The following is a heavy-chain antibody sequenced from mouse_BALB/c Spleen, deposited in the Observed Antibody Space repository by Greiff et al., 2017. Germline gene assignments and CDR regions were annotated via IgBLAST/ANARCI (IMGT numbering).Heavy chain of an antibody. D-gene: IGHD1-1*01. CDR2: ISYSGST. CDR3: ANYGSTPFAY. J-gene: IGHJ3*01. Sequence: EVKLQESGPGLVKPSQSLSLTCTVTGYSITSDYAWNWIRQFPGNKLEWMGYISYSGSTSYNPSLKSRISITRDTSKNQFFLQLNSVTTEDTATYYCANYGSTPFAYGGQGTLVTVSA. CDR1: GYSITSDYA. V-gene: IGHV3-2*02.